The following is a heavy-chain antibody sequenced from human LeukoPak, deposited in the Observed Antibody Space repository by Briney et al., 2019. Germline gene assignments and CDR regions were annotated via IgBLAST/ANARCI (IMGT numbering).Heavy chain of an antibody. CDR2: IYYSGST. Sequence: KPSETLSLTCTVSGGSISSYYWSWIRQPPGKGLEWIGYIYYSGSTNYNPSLKSRVTISVDTSKNQFSLKLSSVTAADTAVYYCARADIGATFDYWGQGTLVTVSS. CDR1: GGSISSYY. V-gene: IGHV4-59*01. D-gene: IGHD2-15*01. J-gene: IGHJ4*02. CDR3: ARADIGATFDY.